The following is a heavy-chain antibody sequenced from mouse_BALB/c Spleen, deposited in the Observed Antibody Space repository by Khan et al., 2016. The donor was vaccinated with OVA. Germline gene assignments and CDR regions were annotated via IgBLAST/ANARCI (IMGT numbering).Heavy chain of an antibody. J-gene: IGHJ3*01. CDR2: INPSNGYT. Sequence: QVQLKQSGAELARPGASVKMSCKASGYTFISYTIHWIKKRPGQGLEWIGYINPSNGYTNYNQKFKDKATLTTDKSSTTAYLQLSSLTPDDSAVYNCVRDGAYHRNDGWFAYWGQGTLVTVSA. V-gene: IGHV1-4*01. CDR1: GYTFISYT. CDR3: VRDGAYHRNDGWFAY. D-gene: IGHD2-14*01.